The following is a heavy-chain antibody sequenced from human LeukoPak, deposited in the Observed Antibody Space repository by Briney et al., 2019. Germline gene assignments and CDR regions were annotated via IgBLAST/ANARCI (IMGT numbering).Heavy chain of an antibody. Sequence: GGSLRLSCAASGFTFSSYWMHWVRQAPGKGLVWVSRINSDGSSTNYVDSVKGRFTISRDNAKNTLYLQMNSLRAEDTAVYYCARDPNIVATIHYYYYGMDVWGKGTTVTVSS. V-gene: IGHV3-74*01. J-gene: IGHJ6*04. D-gene: IGHD5-12*01. CDR3: ARDPNIVATIHYYYYGMDV. CDR1: GFTFSSYW. CDR2: INSDGSST.